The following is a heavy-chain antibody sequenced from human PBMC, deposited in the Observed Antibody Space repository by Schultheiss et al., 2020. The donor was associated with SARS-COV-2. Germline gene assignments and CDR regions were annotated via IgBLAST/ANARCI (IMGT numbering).Heavy chain of an antibody. V-gene: IGHV1-8*03. J-gene: IGHJ6*02. D-gene: IGHD4-23*01. Sequence: ASVKVSCKASGYNFIDYYIHWVRQAPGQGLEWMGGIIPIFGTANYAQKFQGRVTITRNTSISTAYMELSSLRSEDTAVYYCARPRREGKDGMDVWGQGTTVTVSS. CDR1: GYNFIDYY. CDR2: IIPIFGTA. CDR3: ARPRREGKDGMDV.